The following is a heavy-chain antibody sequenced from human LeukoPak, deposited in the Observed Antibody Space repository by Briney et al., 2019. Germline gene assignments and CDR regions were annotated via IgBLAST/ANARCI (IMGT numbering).Heavy chain of an antibody. V-gene: IGHV3-7*04. CDR3: VRGYDSSGYYGDDF. D-gene: IGHD3-22*01. CDR1: GFTLGTYW. CDR2: IKEDGSEK. J-gene: IGHJ4*02. Sequence: GGSLRLSCAAYGFTLGTYWMSWVRQAPGKGLEWVANIKEDGSEKYHVDSVKGRFTISRDNAKNSLYLQMNSLRAEDTAVYYCVRGYDSSGYYGDDFWGQGTLVTVSS.